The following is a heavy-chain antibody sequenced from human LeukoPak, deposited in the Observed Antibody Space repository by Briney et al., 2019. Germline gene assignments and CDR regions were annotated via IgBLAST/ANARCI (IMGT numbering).Heavy chain of an antibody. CDR2: IYYSGST. D-gene: IGHD1-26*01. Sequence: SETLSLTCTVSGGSIGSYYWSWIRQPPGKGLEWIGYIYYSGSTYYNASLQSRVTISVDTSKNQFSLRLSSVTAADTAMYFCAKSGGYGLIDYWGQGTLVTVSS. V-gene: IGHV4-59*04. CDR1: GGSIGSYY. CDR3: AKSGGYGLIDY. J-gene: IGHJ4*02.